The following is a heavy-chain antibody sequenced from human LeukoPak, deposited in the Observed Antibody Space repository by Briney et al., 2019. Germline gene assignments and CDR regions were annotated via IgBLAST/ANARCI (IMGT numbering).Heavy chain of an antibody. CDR1: GYSFTSYW. V-gene: IGHV5-51*01. J-gene: IGHJ6*02. Sequence: GESLKISCKGSGYSFTSYWIGWVRQMPGKGQEWMGIIYPGDSDTRYSPSFQGQVTISADKSISTAYLQWSSLKASDTAMYYCARHTATNSGSYYYYGMDVWGQGTTVTVSS. CDR3: ARHTATNSGSYYYYGMDV. D-gene: IGHD1-26*01. CDR2: IYPGDSDT.